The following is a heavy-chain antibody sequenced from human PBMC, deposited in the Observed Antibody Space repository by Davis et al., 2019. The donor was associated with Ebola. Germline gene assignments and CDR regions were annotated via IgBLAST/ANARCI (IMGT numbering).Heavy chain of an antibody. CDR2: IIPILATT. D-gene: IGHD3-16*01. J-gene: IGHJ4*02. CDR3: VLGLPFGDS. CDR1: GDSFNTYA. Sequence: SSVKVSCKASGDSFNTYAISWVRQAPGQGLEWMGGIIPILATTKYTQKFQGRVAITADESTTTAYMELNNLRAEDTALYYCVLGLPFGDSWGQGTLVTVPS. V-gene: IGHV1-69*13.